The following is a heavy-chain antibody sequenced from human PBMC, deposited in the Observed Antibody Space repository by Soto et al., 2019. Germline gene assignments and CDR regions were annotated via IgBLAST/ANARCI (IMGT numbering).Heavy chain of an antibody. CDR2: IYWDDEK. V-gene: IGHV2-5*02. CDR1: GFSLGTSGVG. Sequence: QITLKESGPTLVKPTQTLTLTCTFSGFSLGTSGVGVGWIRQPPGKALEWLAIIYWDDEKRYSPSLKTRLTGTKDTSKTQVVLTMTNVDPVDTATYYCALRAYLESGKQFDYWGQGTLVSVSS. J-gene: IGHJ4*02. D-gene: IGHD3-3*01. CDR3: ALRAYLESGKQFDY.